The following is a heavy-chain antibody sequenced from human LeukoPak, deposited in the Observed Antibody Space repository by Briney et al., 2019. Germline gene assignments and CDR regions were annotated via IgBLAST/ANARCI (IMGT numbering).Heavy chain of an antibody. CDR3: AQDRGATVTTFVY. CDR1: GDSFISHT. CDR2: ISASGGSR. V-gene: IGHV3-23*01. J-gene: IGHJ4*02. D-gene: IGHD4-17*01. Sequence: GGSLRLSCAGSGDSFISHTMIWVRQAPGKGLEWVSGISASGGSRYYADSVKGRFTISRDNSKNTLYLQMNSLRAEDTAVYYCAQDRGATVTTFVYWGQGTLVTVSS.